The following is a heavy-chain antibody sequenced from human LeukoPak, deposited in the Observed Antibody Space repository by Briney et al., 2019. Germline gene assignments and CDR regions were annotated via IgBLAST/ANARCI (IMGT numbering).Heavy chain of an antibody. CDR2: ISSSGTVI. Sequence: PGDSLRLSCAASGFTFTDCYMSWIRQAPGKGLEWVSYISSSGTVIYYVDSVKGRFTISRDNAKKSLYLQMNGLRAENTAVYYCARDYNCWGQGTLVTVSS. D-gene: IGHD3-10*01. J-gene: IGHJ4*02. V-gene: IGHV3-11*01. CDR3: ARDYNC. CDR1: GFTFTDCY.